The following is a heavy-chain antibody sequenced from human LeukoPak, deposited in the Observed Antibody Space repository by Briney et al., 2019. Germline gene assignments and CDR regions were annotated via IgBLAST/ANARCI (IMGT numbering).Heavy chain of an antibody. J-gene: IGHJ4*02. D-gene: IGHD3-9*01. CDR3: ARVGPPGYYDILTGYYNVDFDY. Sequence: VASVKVSCKASGYTFTSYAMHWVRQAPGQRLEWMGWINAGNGNTKYSQKFQGRVTITRDTSASTAYMELSSLRSDDTAVYYCARVGPPGYYDILTGYYNVDFDYWGQGTLVTVSS. CDR1: GYTFTSYA. V-gene: IGHV1-3*01. CDR2: INAGNGNT.